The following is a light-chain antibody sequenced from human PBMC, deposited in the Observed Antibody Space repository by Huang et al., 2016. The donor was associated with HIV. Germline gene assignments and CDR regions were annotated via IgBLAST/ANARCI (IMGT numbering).Light chain of an antibody. J-gene: IGKJ1*01. V-gene: IGKV4-1*01. CDR1: QHVGGS. CDR3: QQHYSSPWT. Sequence: DIVMTQSPDSLVVSLGGGVTIHCKSSQHVGGSFAWYQQKPGQSPKLLIYWASTRACGVPDRVSGRGSGTDFTLTISSLQAADVAVYYCQQHYSSPWTFGQGTKVEIK. CDR2: WAS.